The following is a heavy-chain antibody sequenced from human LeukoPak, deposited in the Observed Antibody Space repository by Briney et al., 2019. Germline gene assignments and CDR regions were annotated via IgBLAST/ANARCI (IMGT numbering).Heavy chain of an antibody. Sequence: SETLSLTCTVSVGSISSSYWGWIRQPPGKGLGWIGYIYYSGSTNYNPSLKSRVTISVDTSKNQFSLKLSSVTAADTAVYYCARSQNYYGSGDYWSQGTLVTVSS. CDR2: IYYSGST. V-gene: IGHV4-59*13. CDR3: ARSQNYYGSGDY. J-gene: IGHJ4*02. D-gene: IGHD3-10*01. CDR1: VGSISSSY.